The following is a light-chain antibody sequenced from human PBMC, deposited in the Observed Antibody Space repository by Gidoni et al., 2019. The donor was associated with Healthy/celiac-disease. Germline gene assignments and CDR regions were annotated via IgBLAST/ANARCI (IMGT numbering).Light chain of an antibody. CDR3: NSRDSSGNHVV. CDR2: GKN. CDR1: SLRSYY. V-gene: IGLV3-19*01. Sequence: SSELTQDPAVSVALGQTVRSTCQGDSLRSYYASWYQQKPGQAPVLVIYGKNNRPSGIPDRFSGSSSGNTASLTITGAQAEDEADYNCNSRDSSGNHVVFGGGTKLTVL. J-gene: IGLJ2*01.